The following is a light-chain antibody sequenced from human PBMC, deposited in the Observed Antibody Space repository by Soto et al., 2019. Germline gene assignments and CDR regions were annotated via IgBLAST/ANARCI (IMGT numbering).Light chain of an antibody. CDR1: QSISYF. J-gene: IGKJ4*01. V-gene: IGKV1-39*01. CDR2: AAS. CDR3: QHSYTTVRS. Sequence: DIQMTQSPSSLSASVGDRVTISCRASQSISYFLHWYQQKPGKAPQLLLYAASRLQSEVPPRGIGSGAGTYFTLTFGSLQPEDFATYVGQHSYTTVRSFGGGTQVE.